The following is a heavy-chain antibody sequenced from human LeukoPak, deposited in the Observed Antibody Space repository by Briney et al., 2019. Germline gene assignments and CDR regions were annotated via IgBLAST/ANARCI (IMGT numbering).Heavy chain of an antibody. V-gene: IGHV1-46*01. D-gene: IGHD3-10*01. CDR3: AGDRDHSGFYYFDY. CDR1: GYTFSSYY. Sequence: ASVKVSCKASGYTFSSYYMHWVRQAPGQGLEWMGVINPSGGSTTYAQKFQGRLTMTRDTSTSTVYMELSSLRSEDTTVYYCAGDRDHSGFYYFDYWGQGTLVTVSS. CDR2: INPSGGST. J-gene: IGHJ4*02.